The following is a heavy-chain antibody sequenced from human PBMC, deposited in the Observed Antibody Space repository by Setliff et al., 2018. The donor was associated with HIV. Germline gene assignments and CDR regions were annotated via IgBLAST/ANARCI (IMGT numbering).Heavy chain of an antibody. Sequence: SETLSLTCSVSGGSIDNNKYYWTWIRQPPGKGLEWTGSIYHTGRTYYNRSLESRLTISIDTSKNALLLQMNSLRAEDTAVYYCAKGLSYELNFAGGQGTLVTVSS. CDR2: IYHTGRT. D-gene: IGHD3-22*01. CDR3: AKGLSYELNFA. V-gene: IGHV4-39*06. J-gene: IGHJ4*02. CDR1: GGSIDNNKYY.